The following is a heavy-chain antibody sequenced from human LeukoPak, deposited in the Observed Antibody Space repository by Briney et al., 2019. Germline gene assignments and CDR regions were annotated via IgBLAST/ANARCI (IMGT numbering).Heavy chain of an antibody. CDR1: GFTFDDYT. D-gene: IGHD2-2*01. Sequence: GGSLRLSCAASGFTFDDYTMHWVRQAPGKGLEWVSLISWDGGSTYYADSVKGRFTISRDNSKNSLYLQMNSLRTEDTALYYCAKDSTFGRTSTSCSLDYWGQGTLVTVSS. CDR3: AKDSTFGRTSTSCSLDY. V-gene: IGHV3-43*01. CDR2: ISWDGGST. J-gene: IGHJ4*02.